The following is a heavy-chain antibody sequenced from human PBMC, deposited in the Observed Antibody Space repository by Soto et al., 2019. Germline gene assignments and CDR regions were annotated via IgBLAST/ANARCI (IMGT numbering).Heavy chain of an antibody. J-gene: IGHJ6*02. Sequence: LRLSCAASGFTFSTYGFNWVRQAPGKGLEWVAVIWYDGNTKYYADSVKGRFTISRDNSKNTLYLQMNSLTAEDTAVYYCARPLVAPVAGPYYYGMDVWGQGTTVTVSS. CDR2: IWYDGNTK. CDR3: ARPLVAPVAGPYYYGMDV. V-gene: IGHV3-33*01. D-gene: IGHD6-19*01. CDR1: GFTFSTYG.